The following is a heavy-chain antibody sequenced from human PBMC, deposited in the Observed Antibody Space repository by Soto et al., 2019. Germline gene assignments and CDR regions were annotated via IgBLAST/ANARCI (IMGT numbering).Heavy chain of an antibody. CDR2: ISSGGNII. V-gene: IGHV3-48*03. CDR1: GFSFSHYE. CDR3: ARDRAAGGY. J-gene: IGHJ4*02. D-gene: IGHD6-13*01. Sequence: EVQLVESGGGLVQPRGSLRLSCAASGFSFSHYEMNWVRQAPGKGLEWVAYISSGGNIIHYADSVRGRFTVSRDNARNSLFLQMNILRVEDTALYYCARDRAAGGYWAQGTLVTVSS.